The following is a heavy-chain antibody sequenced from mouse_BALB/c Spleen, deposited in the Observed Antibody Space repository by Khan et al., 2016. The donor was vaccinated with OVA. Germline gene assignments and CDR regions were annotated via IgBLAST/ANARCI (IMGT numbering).Heavy chain of an antibody. CDR2: ISYSGST. CDR1: GYSITSDYA. CDR3: ARRAYYANWYFDV. D-gene: IGHD1-1*02. J-gene: IGHJ1*01. V-gene: IGHV3-2*02. Sequence: VQLQQSGPGLVKPSQSLSLTCTVTGYSITSDYAWNWIRQFPGNKLEWMGYISYSGSTNYNPSLKSRISITREPSKNQFFLQLNSVTTGDTATYYCARRAYYANWYFDVWGAGTTVTVSS.